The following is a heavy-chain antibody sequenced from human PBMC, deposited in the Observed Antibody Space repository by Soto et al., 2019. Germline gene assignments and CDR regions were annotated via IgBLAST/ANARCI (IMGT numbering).Heavy chain of an antibody. Sequence: QVQLVQSGAEVKEPGASVKVSCKASGYTFTTFGISWVRQAPGQGLEWMGWINTYNSNTKYAQNFQGRVAMTTDTSTSTAYMELRSLRSDDTAVYYCARNEYCSGDKGYSGWFDPWGQGTLVTVSS. J-gene: IGHJ5*02. D-gene: IGHD2-15*01. CDR2: INTYNSNT. CDR3: ARNEYCSGDKGYSGWFDP. V-gene: IGHV1-18*01. CDR1: GYTFTTFG.